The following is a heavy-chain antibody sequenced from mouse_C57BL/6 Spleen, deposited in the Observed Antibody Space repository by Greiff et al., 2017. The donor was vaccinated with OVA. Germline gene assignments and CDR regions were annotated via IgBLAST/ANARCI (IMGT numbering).Heavy chain of an antibody. Sequence: VQLQQSGAELVRPGASVKLSCTASGFNIKDDYMHWVKQRPELGLEWIGWIDPENGDTEYASKFQGKATITADTSSNTAYLQLSSLTSEDTAVYYCLSSPAYFDVWGTGTTVTVSS. CDR3: LSSPAYFDV. CDR2: IDPENGDT. J-gene: IGHJ1*03. V-gene: IGHV14-4*01. CDR1: GFNIKDDY. D-gene: IGHD1-1*01.